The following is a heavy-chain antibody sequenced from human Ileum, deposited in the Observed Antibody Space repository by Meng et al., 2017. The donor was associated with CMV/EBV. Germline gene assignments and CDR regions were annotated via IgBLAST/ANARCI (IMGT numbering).Heavy chain of an antibody. CDR1: GFTFSRYG. CDR2: IRYDGSNQ. CDR3: AKDPTFGTSTRLDT. Sequence: GESLKISCSASGFTFSRYGLHLARQAPGKGLQWVAFIRYDGSNQYYADSVKGRFPISRDNSDNTLYLQMHSLTVEETAVYYCAKDPTFGTSTRLDTWGQGTLVTVSS. J-gene: IGHJ5*02. D-gene: IGHD2-2*01. V-gene: IGHV3-30*02.